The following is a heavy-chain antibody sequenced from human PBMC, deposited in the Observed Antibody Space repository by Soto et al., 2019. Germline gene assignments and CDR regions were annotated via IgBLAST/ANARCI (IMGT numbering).Heavy chain of an antibody. D-gene: IGHD6-19*01. V-gene: IGHV1-69*13. CDR3: ARETIAVAGINWFDP. CDR1: GGTFSSYA. CDR2: IIPIFGTA. Sequence: SVKVSCKASGGTFSSYAISWVRQAPGQGLEWMGGIIPIFGTANYAQKFQGRVTITADESTSTAYMELSSLRSEDTAVYYCARETIAVAGINWFDPWGQGTLVTVSS. J-gene: IGHJ5*02.